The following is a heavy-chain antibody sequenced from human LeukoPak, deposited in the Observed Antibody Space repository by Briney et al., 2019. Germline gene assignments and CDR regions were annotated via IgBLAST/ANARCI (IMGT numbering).Heavy chain of an antibody. CDR2: IYYSGST. D-gene: IGHD2-2*02. Sequence: SQTLSLTCTVSGGSISSGGYYWSWIRQHPGKGLEWIGYIYYSGSTYYNPSLKSRVTISVDTSKKQFSLKLSSVTASDTAVYYCXXXXXXXSSTSCYIAYWGQGTLVTVSS. CDR1: GGSISSGGYY. J-gene: IGHJ4*02. V-gene: IGHV4-31*03. CDR3: XXXXXXXSSTSCYIAY.